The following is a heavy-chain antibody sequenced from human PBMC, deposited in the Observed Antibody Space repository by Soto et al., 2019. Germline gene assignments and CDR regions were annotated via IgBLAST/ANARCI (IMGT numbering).Heavy chain of an antibody. Sequence: ASVKVSCKASGGTFNNYPITWVRQAPGEGLEWMGGSIPIFGTANYAQKFQGRVTISVDESTSTAYMELSSLRSEDTAVYYCARGRGYSGDDHYYYFDMDVWGQGTTVTVSS. CDR3: ARGRGYSGDDHYYYFDMDV. CDR2: SIPIFGTA. CDR1: GGTFNNYP. V-gene: IGHV1-69*13. J-gene: IGHJ6*02. D-gene: IGHD5-12*01.